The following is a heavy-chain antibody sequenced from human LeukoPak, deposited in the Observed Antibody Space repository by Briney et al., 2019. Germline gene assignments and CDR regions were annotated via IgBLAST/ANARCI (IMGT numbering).Heavy chain of an antibody. CDR3: ARGDYRYGYVY. J-gene: IGHJ4*02. CDR2: INHNGST. D-gene: IGHD5-18*01. Sequence: SEPLSLTCAVYGGSFSGYYWSWIRQPSGKGLEWTGEINHNGSTNYNPSLKSRVTISVDTSKNQFSLKLSSVTAADTAVYYCARGDYRYGYVYWGQGTLVTVSS. CDR1: GGSFSGYY. V-gene: IGHV4-34*01.